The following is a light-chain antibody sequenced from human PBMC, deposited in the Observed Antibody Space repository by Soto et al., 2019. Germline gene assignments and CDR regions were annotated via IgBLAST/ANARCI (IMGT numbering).Light chain of an antibody. CDR1: QDISNY. CDR3: LGT. J-gene: IGKJ2*01. CDR2: DAS. Sequence: DLQMTQSPSSLSASVGDRVTITCQASQDISNYLNWYQQKPGKAPKLLIYDASNLETGVPSRFSGSGSGTDFTFTISSLQPEDIATYYCLGTFGQGTKLEIK. V-gene: IGKV1-33*01.